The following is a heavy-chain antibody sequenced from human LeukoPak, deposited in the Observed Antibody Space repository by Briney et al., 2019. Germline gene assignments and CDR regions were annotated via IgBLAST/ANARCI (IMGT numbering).Heavy chain of an antibody. CDR2: INHSGST. CDR1: GGSFSGYY. D-gene: IGHD2-15*01. J-gene: IGHJ4*02. V-gene: IGHV4-34*01. Sequence: SETLSLTCAVYGGSFSGYYWSWIRQPPGKGLEWIGEINHSGSTNYYPSLKSRVTISVDTSKNQFSLKLSSVTAADTAVYYCARRKARYCSGGSCSRGENDYWGQGTLVTVSS. CDR3: ARRKARYCSGGSCSRGENDY.